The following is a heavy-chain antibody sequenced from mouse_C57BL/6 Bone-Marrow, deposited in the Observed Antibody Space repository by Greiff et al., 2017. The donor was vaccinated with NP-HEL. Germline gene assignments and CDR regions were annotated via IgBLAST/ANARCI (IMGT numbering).Heavy chain of an antibody. CDR1: GYTFTSYW. D-gene: IGHD3-2*02. CDR2: IDPSDSYT. CDR3: ARDSSGLDY. Sequence: QVQLQQSGAELVMPGASVKLSCKASGYTFTSYWMHWVKQRPGQGLEWIGEIDPSDSYTNYNQKFKGKSTLTVDKSSSTAYMQLSSLTSEDSAVYYCARDSSGLDYWGQGTTLTVSS. J-gene: IGHJ2*01. V-gene: IGHV1-69*01.